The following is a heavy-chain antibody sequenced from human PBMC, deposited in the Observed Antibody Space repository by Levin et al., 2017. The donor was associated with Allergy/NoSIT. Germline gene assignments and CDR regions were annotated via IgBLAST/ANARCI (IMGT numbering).Heavy chain of an antibody. CDR3: ARDSLEMGATLHYFDY. Sequence: PSETLSLTCTVSGGSISSYYWSWIRQPPGKGLEWIGYIYYSGSTNYNPSLKSRVTISVDTSKNQFSLKLSSVTAADTAVYYCARDSLEMGATLHYFDYWGQGTLVTVSS. J-gene: IGHJ4*02. D-gene: IGHD1-26*01. CDR1: GGSISSYY. V-gene: IGHV4-59*01. CDR2: IYYSGST.